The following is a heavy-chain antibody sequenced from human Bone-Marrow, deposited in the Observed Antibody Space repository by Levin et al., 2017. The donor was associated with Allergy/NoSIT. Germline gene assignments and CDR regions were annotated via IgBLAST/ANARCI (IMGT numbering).Heavy chain of an antibody. Sequence: GGSLRLSCAASGFTFNDHYMSWIRQTPGKGLEWVSYISSIGNTIYYAASVQGRFTISRDSAKNSLFLQMNSLRAEDTAVYYCARYHDFWSGYHHFDYWGQGTLVTVSS. CDR3: ARYHDFWSGYHHFDY. J-gene: IGHJ4*02. V-gene: IGHV3-11*01. CDR2: ISSIGNTI. D-gene: IGHD3-3*01. CDR1: GFTFNDHY.